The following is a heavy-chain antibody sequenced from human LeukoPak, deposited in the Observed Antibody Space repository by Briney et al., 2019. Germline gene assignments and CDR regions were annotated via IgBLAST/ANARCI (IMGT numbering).Heavy chain of an antibody. Sequence: GASVKVSCKASGYIFTDHGVSWVRQAPGQGLEWMGWVSPNSGNTNYPQKFQDRVTMTTDTSTTTAYMELKGLTSDDTAVYYCARGRRTTIPKYWGQGTRVTVSS. CDR1: GYIFTDHG. CDR2: VSPNSGNT. D-gene: IGHD5-24*01. V-gene: IGHV1-18*04. CDR3: ARGRRTTIPKY. J-gene: IGHJ4*02.